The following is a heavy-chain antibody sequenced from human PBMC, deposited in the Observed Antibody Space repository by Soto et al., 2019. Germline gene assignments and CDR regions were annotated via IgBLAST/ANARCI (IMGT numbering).Heavy chain of an antibody. Sequence: GGSLRLSCAASGFSFSSYWMTWVRQAPGKGLEWVSGLSDSGDSIYYADSVKGRFTIYRDNSMNTLYLQMNTLRVEDTAVYYCAKVSSSWYAGFFDLWGQGTLVTVSS. J-gene: IGHJ4*02. CDR2: LSDSGDSI. CDR3: AKVSSSWYAGFFDL. D-gene: IGHD6-13*01. CDR1: GFSFSSYW. V-gene: IGHV3-23*01.